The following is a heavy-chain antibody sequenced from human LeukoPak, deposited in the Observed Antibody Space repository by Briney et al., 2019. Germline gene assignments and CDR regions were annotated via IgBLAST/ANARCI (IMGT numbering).Heavy chain of an antibody. D-gene: IGHD3-22*01. J-gene: IGHJ1*01. Sequence: GASVKVSCKTSGYTFTNYGMHWVRQATRQSPEWMGWINTGKGNSKSSQKFQDRVTLTRDTSASTAYMELNSLSSEDTAVYYCARVPLDDASGHYYPHWGQGTLVTVSS. CDR3: ARVPLDDASGHYYPH. V-gene: IGHV1-3*04. CDR1: GYTFTNYG. CDR2: INTGKGNS.